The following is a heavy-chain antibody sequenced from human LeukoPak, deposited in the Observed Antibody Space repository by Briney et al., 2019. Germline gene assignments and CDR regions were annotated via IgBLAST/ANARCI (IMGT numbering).Heavy chain of an antibody. CDR3: ATRPAGNTRAAIFDF. Sequence: PSETLSLTCTVFSSMSNHFWSWIRQPPGKGLEWIGYIYDSGATDYNPSLKSRVTMSVDTSANQFSLKLSSVTTADTAVYYCATRPAGNTRAAIFDFWSRGTLVTVSS. V-gene: IGHV4-59*11. CDR2: IYDSGAT. J-gene: IGHJ5*01. CDR1: SSMSNHF. D-gene: IGHD6-6*01.